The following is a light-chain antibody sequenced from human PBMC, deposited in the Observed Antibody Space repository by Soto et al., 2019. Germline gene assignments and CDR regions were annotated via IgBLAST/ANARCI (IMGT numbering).Light chain of an antibody. V-gene: IGLV2-8*01. CDR3: KSYAGSNTYV. J-gene: IGLJ1*01. CDR2: EVF. Sequence: QSALTQPPSASLSPGQSVTISCSGTKSDFGVYDFVSWYQHLPGKAPRLIIFEVFQRPSGVPDRFSGSKSGNTASLTVSGLQAADEADYFCKSYAGSNTYVFGSGTKVTVL. CDR1: KSDFGVYDF.